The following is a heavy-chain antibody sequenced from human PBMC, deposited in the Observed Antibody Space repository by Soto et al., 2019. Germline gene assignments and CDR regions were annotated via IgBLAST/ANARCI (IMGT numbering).Heavy chain of an antibody. CDR2: IVPIYRTA. D-gene: IGHD6-13*01. V-gene: IGHV1-69*01. CDR1: GGTFSSYR. CDR3: VRDSGAKLSSS. J-gene: IGHJ4*02. Sequence: VKVSCKASGGTFSSYRINLVRQAPGQGLEWVGGIVPIYRTADYAQKFQGRVTITADESARTSYMELRSLKSQDTAVYYCVRDSGAKLSSSWGQGTLVTV.